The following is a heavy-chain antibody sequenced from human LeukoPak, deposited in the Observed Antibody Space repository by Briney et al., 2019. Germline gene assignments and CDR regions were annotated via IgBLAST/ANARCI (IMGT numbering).Heavy chain of an antibody. V-gene: IGHV3-21*01. D-gene: IGHD3-22*01. CDR1: GFTFSSYS. Sequence: GGSLRLSCAASGFTFSSYSMNWVRQAPGKGLEWVSSISSSSSYIYYADSVKGRFTISRDNAKNSLYLQMNSLRAEDTAVYYCARDYGITMIPVGFDPWGQGTLVTVSS. CDR3: ARDYGITMIPVGFDP. J-gene: IGHJ5*02. CDR2: ISSSSSYI.